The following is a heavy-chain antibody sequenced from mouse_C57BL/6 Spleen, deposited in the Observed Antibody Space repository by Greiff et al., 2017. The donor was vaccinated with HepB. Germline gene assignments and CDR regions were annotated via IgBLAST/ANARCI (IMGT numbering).Heavy chain of an antibody. D-gene: IGHD2-5*01. J-gene: IGHJ2*01. CDR3: ARGSYYSNYLDY. Sequence: EVQLQQSGPELVKPGASVKMSCKASGYTFTDYNMHWVKQSHGKSLEWIGYINPNNGGTSYKQKFKGKATLTVNKSSSTAYMELRSLTSEDSAVYYCARGSYYSNYLDYWGQGTTLTVSS. CDR2: INPNNGGT. CDR1: GYTFTDYN. V-gene: IGHV1-22*01.